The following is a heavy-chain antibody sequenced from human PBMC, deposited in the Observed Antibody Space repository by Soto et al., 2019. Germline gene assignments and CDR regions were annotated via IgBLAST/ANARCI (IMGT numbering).Heavy chain of an antibody. CDR1: GGSLSSGDYF. V-gene: IGHV4-31*03. J-gene: IGHJ3*02. Sequence: SETLSLTCTVSGGSLSSGDYFWTWVRQHPGKGLEWIGYIYHRGSTYSNPSLESRVSISVDTSKNQFSLRLRSVTAADTAVYYCARKLAGGNRNFAFDIWGQGTMVTVSS. D-gene: IGHD1-26*01. CDR3: ARKLAGGNRNFAFDI. CDR2: IYHRGST.